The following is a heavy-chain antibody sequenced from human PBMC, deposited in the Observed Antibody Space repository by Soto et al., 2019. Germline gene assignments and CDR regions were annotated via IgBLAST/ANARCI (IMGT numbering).Heavy chain of an antibody. J-gene: IGHJ4*02. CDR2: INHSGST. CDR3: ARSPDCSSTSCYGRGGYSGYVIDY. CDR1: GGSISSSSYY. D-gene: IGHD2-2*01. Sequence: SETLSLTCTVSGGSISSSSYYWGWIRQPPGKGLEWIGSINHSGSTYYNPSLKSRVTISVDTSKNQFSLKLSSVTAADTAVYYCARSPDCSSTSCYGRGGYSGYVIDYWGQGTLVTVSS. V-gene: IGHV4-39*07.